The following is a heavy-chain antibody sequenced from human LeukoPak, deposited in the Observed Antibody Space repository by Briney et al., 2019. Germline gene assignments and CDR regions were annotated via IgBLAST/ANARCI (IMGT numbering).Heavy chain of an antibody. V-gene: IGHV5-51*01. CDR1: GYSSTSYW. D-gene: IGHD3-10*01. CDR2: IYPGDSDI. J-gene: IGHJ4*02. Sequence: KSLNLSCKWSGYSSTSYWIGWMRQMPGAGLEWMGIIYPGDSDITYSTSLQGQVTISADKSISTAYLQWSSLKASDTAMYYCVAGTYSYYFGFWGRGNLVTVSS. CDR3: VAGTYSYYFGF.